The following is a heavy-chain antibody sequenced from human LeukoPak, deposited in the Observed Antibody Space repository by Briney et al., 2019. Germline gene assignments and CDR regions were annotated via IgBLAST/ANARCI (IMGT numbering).Heavy chain of an antibody. J-gene: IGHJ4*02. CDR1: GYSFTSNW. CDR2: IYPGDSDT. CDR3: ARYYYDSSGYPYPSFDY. Sequence: SGESLKISCKGSGYSFTSNWIGWVRQMPGKGLEWMGIIYPGDSDTRYSPSFQGQVTISADKSISTAYLQWSSLKASDTAMYYCARYYYDSSGYPYPSFDYWGQGTLVTVSS. V-gene: IGHV5-51*03. D-gene: IGHD3-22*01.